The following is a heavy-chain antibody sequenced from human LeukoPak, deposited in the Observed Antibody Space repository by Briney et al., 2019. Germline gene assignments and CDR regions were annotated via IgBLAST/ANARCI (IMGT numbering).Heavy chain of an antibody. CDR2: IRYDGTNK. CDR1: GFTFSSYG. V-gene: IGHV3-30*02. D-gene: IGHD3-16*01. CDR3: AKDGGHLSFDY. J-gene: IGHJ4*02. Sequence: GGSLRLSCAASGFTFSSYGMHWVRQAPGKGLQWVAFIRYDGTNKYYADSVEGRFTISRDNSNNTLYLQMNSLRAEDTAVYYCAKDGGHLSFDYWGRGTLVTVSS.